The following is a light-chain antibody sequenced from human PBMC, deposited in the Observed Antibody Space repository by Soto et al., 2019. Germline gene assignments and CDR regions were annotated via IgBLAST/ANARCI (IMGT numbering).Light chain of an antibody. CDR2: AAS. J-gene: IGKJ5*01. Sequence: IQMTQSPSSLSASVRDRVTVTCRASQSISSYLNWYQQKPEKAPKLLIYAASSLQSGVPSRFSGRGSGTDFTLTISSLQPEDFATYYCQQSYSTLITFGQGTRLEIK. V-gene: IGKV1-39*01. CDR1: QSISSY. CDR3: QQSYSTLIT.